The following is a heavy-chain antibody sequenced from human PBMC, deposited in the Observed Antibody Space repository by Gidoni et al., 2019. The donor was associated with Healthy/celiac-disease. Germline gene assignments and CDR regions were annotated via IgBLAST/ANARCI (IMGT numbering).Heavy chain of an antibody. CDR2: ISSSSSTI. J-gene: IGHJ4*02. CDR1: GFTFSSYS. Sequence: EVQLVESGGGLVQPGGSLRLSCAASGFTFSSYSMNWVRQAPGKGLEWVSYISSSSSTIYYADSVKGRFTISRDNAKNSLYLQMNSLRDEDTAVYYCAREWRGGGSWVGFEDYWGQGTLVTVSS. CDR3: AREWRGGGSWVGFEDY. V-gene: IGHV3-48*02. D-gene: IGHD2-15*01.